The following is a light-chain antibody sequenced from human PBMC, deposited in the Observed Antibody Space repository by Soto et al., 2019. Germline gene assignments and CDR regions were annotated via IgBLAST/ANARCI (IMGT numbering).Light chain of an antibody. V-gene: IGKV3-15*01. CDR2: GVS. CDR1: QSVSID. J-gene: IGKJ1*01. Sequence: EIVMTQSPATVPVSPGERVTLSCRSSQSVSIDLAWYQQKPAQAPRLLIYGVSTRATGTPARFSGSGSGTEFTLTISSVQSEDFAVYYCQHYNYWPPKTFGQGTKVDIK. CDR3: QHYNYWPPKT.